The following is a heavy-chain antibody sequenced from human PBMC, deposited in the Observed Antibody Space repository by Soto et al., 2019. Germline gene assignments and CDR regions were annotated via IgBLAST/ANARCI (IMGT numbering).Heavy chain of an antibody. CDR2: ITSSSGVI. V-gene: IGHV3-48*02. CDR3: ERWHSEEDFCL. CDR1: GFTFSSYA. J-gene: IGHJ3*01. Sequence: EVQLVESGGGLVQPGGSLRLSCAASGFTFSSYAMHWVRQAPGMGLEWVSYITSSSGVIYYADSLKGRFTISRDNARNSLYLQMSSLRDEDPAMYYCERWHSEEDFCLWGQGAMVTVSS. D-gene: IGHD3-3*01.